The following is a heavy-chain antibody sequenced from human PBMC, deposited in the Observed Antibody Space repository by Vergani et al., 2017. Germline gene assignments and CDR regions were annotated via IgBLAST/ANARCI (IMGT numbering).Heavy chain of an antibody. Sequence: QVQLQESGPGVVKPSQTLSLTCAVSGGSISSGDHCWSWIRQRPGKGLEWIGAIYYTGSPYYSTSLKSRLSMSMDTSQNQFSLNLSSVTAADRAVYYCARLYSGTNFRYFDFWGPGTLVTVSS. V-gene: IGHV4-31*11. D-gene: IGHD1-26*01. CDR2: IYYTGSP. CDR3: ARLYSGTNFRYFDF. CDR1: GGSISSGDHC. J-gene: IGHJ4*02.